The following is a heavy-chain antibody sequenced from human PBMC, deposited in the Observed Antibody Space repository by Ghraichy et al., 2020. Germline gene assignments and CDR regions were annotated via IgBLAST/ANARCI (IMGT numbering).Heavy chain of an antibody. V-gene: IGHV3-23*01. D-gene: IGHD6-13*01. CDR1: GFTFSSSA. Sequence: GGSLRLSCVASGFTFSSSAMSWVRQAPGKGLEWVSAISGSGGSTYYADSVKGRFTISRDNSKNTLYLQMNSLRAEDTAVYYCAKEAAQQLDPEGAFDIWGQGTMVTVSS. J-gene: IGHJ3*02. CDR2: ISGSGGST. CDR3: AKEAAQQLDPEGAFDI.